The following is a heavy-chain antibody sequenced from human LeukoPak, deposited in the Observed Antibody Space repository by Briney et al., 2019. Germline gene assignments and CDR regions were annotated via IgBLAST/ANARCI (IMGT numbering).Heavy chain of an antibody. Sequence: GGSLRLSCAASGFTFSSYAMSWVRQAPGKGLEWVSAISGGGGSTYHAASVRGRSTISRDNSKTTLFLQMNSLRADDTALYYCAKSRAFAGNTPFDYWGQGTLVTVSS. J-gene: IGHJ4*02. CDR1: GFTFSSYA. CDR3: AKSRAFAGNTPFDY. D-gene: IGHD1-26*01. V-gene: IGHV3-23*01. CDR2: ISGGGGST.